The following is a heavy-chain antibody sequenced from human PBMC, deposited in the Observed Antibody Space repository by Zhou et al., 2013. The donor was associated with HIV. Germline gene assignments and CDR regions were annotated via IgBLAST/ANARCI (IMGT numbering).Heavy chain of an antibody. CDR1: GDSISSSSYY. Sequence: QVQLQESGPGLVKPSETLSLTCTVSGDSISSSSYYWGWIRQPPGKGPEWIATIYHSGNTYYNPSLKSRVTISVDTSKNQFSLRLSSVTAADAAVYYCARAPSVVVDATWGNWFDPWGQGILVTVSS. CDR2: IYHSGNT. CDR3: ARAPSVVVDATWGNWFDP. J-gene: IGHJ5*02. V-gene: IGHV4-39*07. D-gene: IGHD2-8*02.